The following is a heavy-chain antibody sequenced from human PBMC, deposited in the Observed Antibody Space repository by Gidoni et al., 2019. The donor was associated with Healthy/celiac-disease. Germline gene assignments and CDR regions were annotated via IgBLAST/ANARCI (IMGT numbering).Heavy chain of an antibody. CDR3: TTEDDYGDYVLDAFDI. D-gene: IGHD4-17*01. V-gene: IGHV3-15*01. CDR2: IKSKTDGGTT. Sequence: EVQLVESGGGLVKPGGSRRLSCAASGFTFSNAWMSWVRQAPGKGLEWVGLIKSKTDGGTTDYAAPVKGRFTISRDDSKNTLYLQMNSLKTEDTAVYYCTTEDDYGDYVLDAFDIWGQGTMVTVSS. CDR1: GFTFSNAW. J-gene: IGHJ3*02.